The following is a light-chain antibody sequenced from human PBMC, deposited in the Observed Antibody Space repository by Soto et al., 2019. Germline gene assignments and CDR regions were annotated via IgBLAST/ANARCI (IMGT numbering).Light chain of an antibody. V-gene: IGLV2-8*01. Sequence: QSALTQPPSASGSLGQSVTFSCTGTSSDVGGYNYVSWYQQHPGKAPKLIIYEVHKRPSGVPDRFSGSKSGNTASLTISGLQAEDEAEYYCSSYTNINTRACVFGTGTKVTVL. CDR2: EVH. CDR1: SSDVGGYNY. J-gene: IGLJ1*01. CDR3: SSYTNINTRACV.